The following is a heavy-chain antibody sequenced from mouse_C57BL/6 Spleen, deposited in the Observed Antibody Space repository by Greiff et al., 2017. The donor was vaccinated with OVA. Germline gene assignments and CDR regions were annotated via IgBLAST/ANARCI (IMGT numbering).Heavy chain of an antibody. CDR1: GYSITSGYY. D-gene: IGHD6-1*01. CDR3: ARVQSLYFDV. CDR2: ISYDGSN. Sequence: EVKLVESGPGLVKPSQSLSLTCSVTGYSITSGYYWNWIRQFPGNKLEWMGYISYDGSNNYNPSLKNRISITRDTSKNQFFLKLNSVTTEDTATYYCARVQSLYFDVWGTGTTVTVSS. J-gene: IGHJ1*03. V-gene: IGHV3-6*01.